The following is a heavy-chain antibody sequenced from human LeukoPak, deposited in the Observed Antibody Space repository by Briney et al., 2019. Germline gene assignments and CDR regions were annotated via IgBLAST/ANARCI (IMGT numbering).Heavy chain of an antibody. V-gene: IGHV1-2*06. J-gene: IGHJ4*02. CDR3: ARRGVVGAIDY. D-gene: IGHD1-26*01. CDR1: GYTFTGYY. Sequence: GASVKVSCKASGYTFTGYYLHWVRQAPGQGLEWMGRLNPNSGDTNFAQKFQGRVTMTRDTSISTAYMDLGSLISDDTAVYYCARRGVVGAIDYWGQGTLVTVSS. CDR2: LNPNSGDT.